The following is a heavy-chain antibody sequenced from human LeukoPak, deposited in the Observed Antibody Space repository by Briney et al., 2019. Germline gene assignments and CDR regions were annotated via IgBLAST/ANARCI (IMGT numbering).Heavy chain of an antibody. J-gene: IGHJ4*02. Sequence: PSQTLSLTCTVSGGSISSGDYYWSWIRQPPGKGLEWIGYICYSGSTYYNPSLKSRVTISVDTSKNQFSLKLSSVTAADTAVYYCARTYYGSGSYYSHWGQGTLVTVSS. D-gene: IGHD3-10*01. CDR2: ICYSGST. CDR1: GGSISSGDYY. CDR3: ARTYYGSGSYYSH. V-gene: IGHV4-30-4*01.